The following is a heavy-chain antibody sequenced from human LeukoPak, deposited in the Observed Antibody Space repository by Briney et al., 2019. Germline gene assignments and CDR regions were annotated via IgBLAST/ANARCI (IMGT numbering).Heavy chain of an antibody. CDR2: IIPIFGTA. CDR1: GGTFSSYA. D-gene: IGHD5-12*01. CDR3: ARDGYSGYDLCY. J-gene: IGHJ4*02. Sequence: SVKVSCKASGGTFSSYAISWVRQAPGQGLEWMGRIIPIFGTANYAQKFQGRVTITTDESTSTAYMELSSLRSEDTAVYYCARDGYSGYDLCYWGQGTLVTVSS. V-gene: IGHV1-69*05.